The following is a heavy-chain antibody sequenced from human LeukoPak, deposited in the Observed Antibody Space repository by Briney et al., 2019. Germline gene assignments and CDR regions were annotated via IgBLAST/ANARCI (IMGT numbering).Heavy chain of an antibody. V-gene: IGHV3-30*04. CDR2: ISYDGSNK. J-gene: IGHJ4*02. CDR3: AKAAADDSSGYLVDY. CDR1: GFTFSSYA. D-gene: IGHD3-22*01. Sequence: PGGSLRLSCAASGFTFSSYAMHWVRQAPGKGLEWVAVISYDGSNKYYADSVKGRFTISRDNSKNTLYLQMNSLRAEDTAVYYCAKAAADDSSGYLVDYWGQGTLVTVSS.